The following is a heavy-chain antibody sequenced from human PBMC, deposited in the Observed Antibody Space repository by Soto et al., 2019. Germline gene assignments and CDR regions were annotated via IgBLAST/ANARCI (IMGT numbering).Heavy chain of an antibody. CDR3: ARHSATNNPTGERLSYFDY. D-gene: IGHD1-1*01. Sequence: QLQLQESGPGLVKPSETLSLTCTVSGGSISSSSYYWGWIRQPPGKGLEWIGGIYYSGSTYYNPSLKSRVTISVDTSKNQFSLKLSSVTAADTAVYYCARHSATNNPTGERLSYFDYWGQGTLVTVSS. CDR1: GGSISSSSYY. V-gene: IGHV4-39*01. J-gene: IGHJ4*02. CDR2: IYYSGST.